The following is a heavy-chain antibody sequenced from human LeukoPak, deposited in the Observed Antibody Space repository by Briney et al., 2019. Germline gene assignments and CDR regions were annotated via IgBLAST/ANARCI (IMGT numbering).Heavy chain of an antibody. J-gene: IGHJ4*02. CDR1: GYTFTDYY. CDR2: VDPEDGEA. Sequence: ASVKVSCKASGYTFTDYYMHWVQQAPGKGLEWMGRVDPEDGEATYAEKFQGRVTITADTSTDTAYMELSSLRSEDTAVYYCAIAVGALDYYFDYWGQGTLVTVSS. V-gene: IGHV1-69-2*01. D-gene: IGHD1-26*01. CDR3: AIAVGALDYYFDY.